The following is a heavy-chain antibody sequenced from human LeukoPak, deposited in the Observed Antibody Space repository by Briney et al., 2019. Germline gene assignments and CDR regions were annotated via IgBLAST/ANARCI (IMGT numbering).Heavy chain of an antibody. CDR3: ASQVVRGVGYYGMDV. J-gene: IGHJ6*04. CDR1: GYSFTSYW. Sequence: GESLKISCKGSGYSFTSYWVGWVRQMPGKGLEWMGIIYPGDSDTRYSPSFQGQVTISADKSISTAYLQWSSLKASDTAMYYCASQVVRGVGYYGMDVWGKGTTVTVSS. CDR2: IYPGDSDT. V-gene: IGHV5-51*01. D-gene: IGHD3-10*01.